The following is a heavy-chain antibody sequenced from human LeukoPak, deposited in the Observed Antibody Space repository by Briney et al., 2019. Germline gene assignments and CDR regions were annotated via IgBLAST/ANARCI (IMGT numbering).Heavy chain of an antibody. D-gene: IGHD3-22*01. CDR3: AKVHYYDSSGYIPNY. V-gene: IGHV3-23*01. Sequence: GGSPRLSCAASGFTFSSYAMSWVRQAPGKGLEWVSAISGSGGSTYYADSVKGRFTISRDNSKNTLYLQMNSLRAEDTAVYYCAKVHYYDSSGYIPNYWGQGTLVTVFS. CDR1: GFTFSSYA. CDR2: ISGSGGST. J-gene: IGHJ4*02.